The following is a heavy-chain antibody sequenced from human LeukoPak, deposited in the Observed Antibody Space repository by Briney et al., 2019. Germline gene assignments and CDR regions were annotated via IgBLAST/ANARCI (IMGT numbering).Heavy chain of an antibody. CDR3: AREGGGGSCFDY. V-gene: IGHV3-30*04. J-gene: IGHJ4*02. D-gene: IGHD2-15*01. CDR1: GFTFSNYA. Sequence: GGSLRLSCAASGFTFSNYAMHWVRQAPGKGLEWVAFIPDDGSRKHYGDSVQGRFTISRDNSKNTLYLQMNSLRVEDTALYYCAREGGGGSCFDYWGQGTLVTVSS. CDR2: IPDDGSRK.